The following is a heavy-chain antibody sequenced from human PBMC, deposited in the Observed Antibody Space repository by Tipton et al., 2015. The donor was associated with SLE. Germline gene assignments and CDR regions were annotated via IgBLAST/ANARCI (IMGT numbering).Heavy chain of an antibody. CDR3: ASYGGSSWGDAFDI. J-gene: IGHJ3*02. D-gene: IGHD6-13*01. CDR1: GGSISSSSYY. V-gene: IGHV4-39*07. Sequence: TLSLTCTVSGGSISSSSYYWGWIRQPPGKGLEWIGRIYTSGSTNYSPSLKSRVTISVDTSKNQFSLKLSSVTAADTAVYYCASYGGSSWGDAFDIWGQGTMVTVSS. CDR2: IYTSGST.